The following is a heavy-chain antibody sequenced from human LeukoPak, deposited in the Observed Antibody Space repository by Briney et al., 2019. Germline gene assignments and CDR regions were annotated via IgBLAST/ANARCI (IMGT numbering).Heavy chain of an antibody. J-gene: IGHJ4*02. CDR2: INPSGGST. CDR1: GYTFTSYY. V-gene: IGHV1-46*01. D-gene: IGHD2-15*01. CDR3: ARWWPYYFDY. Sequence: SVKVSCKASGYTFTSYYMHWVRQAPGQGLEWMGIINPSGGSTSYSQKFQGRVNMTRDMSTSTVYMELSSLRSEDTAVYYCARWWPYYFDYWGQGTLVTVSS.